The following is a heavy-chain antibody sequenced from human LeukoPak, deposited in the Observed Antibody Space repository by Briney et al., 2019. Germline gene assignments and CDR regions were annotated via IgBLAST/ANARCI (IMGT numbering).Heavy chain of an antibody. V-gene: IGHV4-34*01. D-gene: IGHD1-7*01. CDR3: ARAGQWNYGPWNFDY. J-gene: IGHJ4*02. CDR1: GGSFSGYY. Sequence: SETLSLTCAVYGGSFSGYYWSWIRQPPGKGLEWIGYIYYSGSTYYNPSLKSRVTISVDTSKNQFSLQLNSVTPEDTAVYYCARAGQWNYGPWNFDYWGQGTLVTVSS. CDR2: IYYSGST.